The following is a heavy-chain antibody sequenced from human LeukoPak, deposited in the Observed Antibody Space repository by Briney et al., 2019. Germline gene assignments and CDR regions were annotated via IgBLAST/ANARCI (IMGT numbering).Heavy chain of an antibody. V-gene: IGHV3-23*01. CDR1: GFTFSTYA. Sequence: PGGSLRLSCAASGFTFSTYAVNWVRQAPGKGLEWVSTISGSGDSTYYADSVKGRFTISRDNAKNSLYLQMNSLRAEDTAVYYCASRTPIAAARADYWGQGTLVTVSS. J-gene: IGHJ4*02. D-gene: IGHD6-13*01. CDR2: ISGSGDST. CDR3: ASRTPIAAARADY.